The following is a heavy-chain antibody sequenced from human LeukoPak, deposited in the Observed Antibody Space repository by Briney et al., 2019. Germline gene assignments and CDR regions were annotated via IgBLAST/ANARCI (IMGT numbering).Heavy chain of an antibody. Sequence: SETLSLTCAVYGGSFSNYDWTWIRQPPGKGLEWIGEIHHSGRTNYNPSLKSRITISADTSKTQFSLRLSSVTAADTAVYYCARGRSRVTIFGVALNWLDSWGQGNLVTVSS. CDR3: ARGRSRVTIFGVALNWLDS. CDR2: IHHSGRT. J-gene: IGHJ5*01. V-gene: IGHV4-34*01. D-gene: IGHD3-3*01. CDR1: GGSFSNYD.